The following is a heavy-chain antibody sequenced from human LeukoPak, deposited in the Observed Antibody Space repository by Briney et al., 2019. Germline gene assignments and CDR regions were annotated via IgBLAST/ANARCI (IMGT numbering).Heavy chain of an antibody. D-gene: IGHD2-15*01. CDR1: GFTFSSYS. V-gene: IGHV3-21*01. CDR3: AKDSGSGGYPRGFDY. J-gene: IGHJ4*02. CDR2: ISSTSNYI. Sequence: GGSLRLSCAASGFTFSSYSMNWVRQAPGKGLEWVSSISSTSNYIYSADSVKGRFTISRDNAKNSLYLQMNSLRAEDTAVYYCAKDSGSGGYPRGFDYWGQGTLVTVSS.